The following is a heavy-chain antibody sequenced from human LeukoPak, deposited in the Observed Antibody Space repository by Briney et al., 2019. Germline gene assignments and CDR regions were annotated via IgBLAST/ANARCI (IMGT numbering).Heavy chain of an antibody. V-gene: IGHV3-33*01. CDR2: IWYDGSNK. CDR3: ARESHYDSSASVGY. J-gene: IGHJ4*02. CDR1: GFTFSSYG. Sequence: GGSLRLSCAASGFTFSSYGMHWVRQAPGKGLERVAVIWYDGSNKYYADSVKGRFTISRDNSKNTLYLQMNSLRAEDTAVYYCARESHYDSSASVGYWGQGTLVTVSS. D-gene: IGHD3-22*01.